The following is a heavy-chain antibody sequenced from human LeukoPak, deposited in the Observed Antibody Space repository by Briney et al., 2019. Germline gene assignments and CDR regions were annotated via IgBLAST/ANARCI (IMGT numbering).Heavy chain of an antibody. J-gene: IGHJ4*02. CDR1: GSIFSNYW. D-gene: IGHD5-18*01. V-gene: IGHV3-74*01. CDR2: INRDGSST. CDR3: ARGGGYSYGSFDY. Sequence: PGGSLRVSCAASGSIFSNYWMHWVRQAPGKGLVWVSRINRDGSSTSYADSVKGRFTISRDNAKNTLYLQMNSLRAEDTAVYYCARGGGYSYGSFDYWGQGTLVTVSS.